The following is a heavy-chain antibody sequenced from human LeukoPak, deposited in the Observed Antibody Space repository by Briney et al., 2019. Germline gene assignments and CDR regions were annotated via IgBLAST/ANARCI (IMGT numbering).Heavy chain of an antibody. V-gene: IGHV4-34*01. CDR2: INHSGST. Sequence: SETLSLTCAVYGGSFSGYYWSWIRQPPGKGLEWIGEINHSGSTNYNPSLKSRVTISVDTSKNQFSLKLRSVTAADTAVYYCARRPRNDILTGTPFDYWGQGILVTVSS. CDR1: GGSFSGYY. J-gene: IGHJ4*02. D-gene: IGHD3-9*01. CDR3: ARRPRNDILTGTPFDY.